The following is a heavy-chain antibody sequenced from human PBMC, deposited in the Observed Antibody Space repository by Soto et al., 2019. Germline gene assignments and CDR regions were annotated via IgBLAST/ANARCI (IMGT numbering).Heavy chain of an antibody. V-gene: IGHV3-23*01. D-gene: IGHD1-7*01. CDR2: ITTIGGNT. CDR1: GFTFSTYS. CDR3: ARGGWGTITDY. Sequence: EVQLLESGGGLVQPGGSLRLSCAASGFTFSTYSMSWVRQAPGKGLDWVSAITTIGGNTYYADSVKGRFTTSRDNYKNTLYLQMNSLTAGDTAVYFCARGGWGTITDYWGQGTLVTVSS. J-gene: IGHJ4*02.